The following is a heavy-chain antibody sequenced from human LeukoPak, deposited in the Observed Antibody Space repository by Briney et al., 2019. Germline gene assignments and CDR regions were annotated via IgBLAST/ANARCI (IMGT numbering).Heavy chain of an antibody. D-gene: IGHD1-14*01. CDR1: GGSLSSYY. CDR3: ARGVEPLHFDS. V-gene: IGHV4-59*01. CDR2: IYYSGST. Sequence: SETLSLTCTVSGGSLSSYYWSWIRQPPGKGLEWIGYIYYSGSTNYNPSLQSRVTISIDMSKNQFSLKLSSVTAADTAVYYCARGVEPLHFDSWGQGTLVTVSS. J-gene: IGHJ4*02.